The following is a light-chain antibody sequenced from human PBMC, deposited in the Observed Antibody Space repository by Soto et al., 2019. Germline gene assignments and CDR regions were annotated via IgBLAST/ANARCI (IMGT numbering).Light chain of an antibody. Sequence: QSVLTQPPSVSGSPGQSITVSCTGTTSDVGSYDYVSWYQHHPDKAPKLIISEVNKRPSGISNRFSGSKSGNTASLTISGLQAEDEADYYCIAYTMNSILLFGGGTKVTVL. J-gene: IGLJ3*02. V-gene: IGLV2-14*01. CDR3: IAYTMNSILL. CDR2: EVN. CDR1: TSDVGSYDY.